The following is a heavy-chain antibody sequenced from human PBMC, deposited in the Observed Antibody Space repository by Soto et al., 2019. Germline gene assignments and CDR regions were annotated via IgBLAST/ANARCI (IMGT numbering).Heavy chain of an antibody. CDR1: GGSISAVY. J-gene: IGHJ3*01. CDR2: TYRSGHT. V-gene: IGHV4-4*07. CDR3: ASSPSTSTIGTFVF. D-gene: IGHD2-2*01. Sequence: SETLSLTCNASGGSISAVYWNWTRQPAGKGLEWIGRTYRSGHTNYNPSFESRAPMSIDWSKNDFSLTLGSVTAADTAVYYCASSPSTSTIGTFVFGGRGTMVTVSS.